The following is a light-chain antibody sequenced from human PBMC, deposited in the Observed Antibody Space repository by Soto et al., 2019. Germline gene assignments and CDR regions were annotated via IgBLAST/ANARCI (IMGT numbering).Light chain of an antibody. J-gene: IGKJ5*01. Sequence: EIVLTQSPATLSLSPGERATLSCRASQSVSNYLAWYQQKPGQAPRLLIYDASNRATDIPARFSGSGSGTDFTLTIGSLEPEDFAVYYCQQRNNWPPFPFGQGTRLEIK. V-gene: IGKV3-11*01. CDR1: QSVSNY. CDR3: QQRNNWPPFP. CDR2: DAS.